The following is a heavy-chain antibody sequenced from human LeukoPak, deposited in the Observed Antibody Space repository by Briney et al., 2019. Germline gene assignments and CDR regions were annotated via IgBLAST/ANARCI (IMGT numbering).Heavy chain of an antibody. Sequence: PSETLSLTCAVSGYSISSGYYWGWIRQPPGKGLEWIGSIYHSGSTYYNPSLKSRVTISVDTSKNQFSLKLGSVTAADTAVYYCARQGFFGTNWFDPWGQGTLVTVSS. CDR3: ARQGFFGTNWFDP. V-gene: IGHV4-38-2*01. D-gene: IGHD3-3*01. CDR2: IYHSGST. CDR1: GYSISSGYY. J-gene: IGHJ5*02.